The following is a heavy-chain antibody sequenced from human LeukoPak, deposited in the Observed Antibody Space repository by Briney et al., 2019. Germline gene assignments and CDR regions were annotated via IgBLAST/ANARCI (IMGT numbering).Heavy chain of an antibody. Sequence: GGSLRLSCAASGFTFSSYWMNWVRQAPGKGLEWVANIKQDGSEKYYVASVKGRFTISRDNAKNSLYLQMNSLRAEDTAMSYCVYGDYGGGFDYWGQGTLVTVSS. D-gene: IGHD4-17*01. CDR2: IKQDGSEK. CDR3: VYGDYGGGFDY. CDR1: GFTFSSYW. V-gene: IGHV3-7*03. J-gene: IGHJ4*02.